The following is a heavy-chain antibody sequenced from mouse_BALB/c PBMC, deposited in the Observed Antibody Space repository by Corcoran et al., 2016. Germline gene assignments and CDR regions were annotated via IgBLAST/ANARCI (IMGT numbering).Heavy chain of an antibody. D-gene: IGHD2-14*01. CDR1: GFSLSTSGMG. V-gene: IGHV8-12*01. CDR2: IYWDDDK. CDR3: DRYWRGAMDY. J-gene: IGHJ4*01. Sequence: QVTLKESGPGILQPSQTLSLTCSFSGFSLSTSGMGVSWIRQPSGKGLEWLAHIYWDDDKRYNPSLKSRLTISKDTSRNQVFLKITSVDTADTATYYCDRYWRGAMDYWGQGTSVTVSS.